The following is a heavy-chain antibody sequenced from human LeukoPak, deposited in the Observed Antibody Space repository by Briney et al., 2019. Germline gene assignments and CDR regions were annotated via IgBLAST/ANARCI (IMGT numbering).Heavy chain of an antibody. Sequence: PGGSLRLSCAASGFTFSSYGMSWVRQAPGKGLEWVSAISGSGGSTNYADSVKGRFTISRDNSKNTLYLQMNSLRAEDTAVYYCAKDRYDYVWGSYRDYWGQGTLVTVSS. CDR3: AKDRYDYVWGSYRDY. CDR2: ISGSGGST. J-gene: IGHJ4*02. V-gene: IGHV3-23*01. D-gene: IGHD3-16*02. CDR1: GFTFSSYG.